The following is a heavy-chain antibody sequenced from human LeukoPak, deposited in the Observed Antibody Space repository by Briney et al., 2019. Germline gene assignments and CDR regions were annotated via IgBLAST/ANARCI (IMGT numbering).Heavy chain of an antibody. CDR2: ISHSGTTT. CDR1: GFTFSSYE. Sequence: PGGSLRLSCAASGFTFSSYEMNWVRQAPGKGLEWVSTISHSGTTTYYADSVKGRYTISRDNSKNTLYLQMTSLRADDTAVYYCAKIMALYCSGGTCNELDYWGQGALVTVSS. J-gene: IGHJ4*02. V-gene: IGHV3-23*01. CDR3: AKIMALYCSGGTCNELDY. D-gene: IGHD2-15*01.